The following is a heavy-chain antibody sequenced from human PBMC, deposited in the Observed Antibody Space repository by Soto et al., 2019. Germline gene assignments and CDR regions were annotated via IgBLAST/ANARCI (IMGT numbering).Heavy chain of an antibody. D-gene: IGHD2-2*01. CDR2: INTYNGNT. CDR3: ARGFIPENY. Sequence: QVHLVQSEGEVKKPGASVRVSCKTSGYTFSDYGVSWVRRAPGQGLEWMGWINTYNGNTKYERKFQGRVTLSTDTSPRTVFLELTSLKFDDAAVYYCARGFIPENYWGQGTRVTVSS. J-gene: IGHJ4*02. CDR1: GYTFSDYG. V-gene: IGHV1-18*01.